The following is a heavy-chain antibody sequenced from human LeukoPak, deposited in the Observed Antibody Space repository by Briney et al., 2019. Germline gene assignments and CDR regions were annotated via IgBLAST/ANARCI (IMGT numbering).Heavy chain of an antibody. J-gene: IGHJ6*02. CDR3: AAGAALSDYYYGLDV. CDR2: ISWNSGST. Sequence: PGGSLRLSCAASGFSSDDYAMHWVRQAPGKGLEWVSGISWNSGSTGYADSVKGRFIISRDNAKNSLFLQMNSLRVEDTALYYCAAGAALSDYYYGLDVWGQGTTVTVSS. CDR1: GFSSDDYA. D-gene: IGHD6-6*01. V-gene: IGHV3-9*02.